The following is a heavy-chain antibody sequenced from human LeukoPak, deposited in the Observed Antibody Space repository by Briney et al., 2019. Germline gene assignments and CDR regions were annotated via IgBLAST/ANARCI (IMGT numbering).Heavy chain of an antibody. Sequence: GASVKVSFKSSGYSFTVYYLHWVRQAPAQGLEWMWWSDPKSGVTNYAQKFQGRVTMTRHTSITTAYMHLSRINYDDTAVYYRARIGHPTDIVLVQAAPSAPGTFDHWGQGTLVTVSS. CDR2: SDPKSGVT. CDR1: GYSFTVYY. J-gene: IGHJ4*02. CDR3: ARIGHPTDIVLVQAAPSAPGTFDH. V-gene: IGHV1-2*02. D-gene: IGHD2-8*02.